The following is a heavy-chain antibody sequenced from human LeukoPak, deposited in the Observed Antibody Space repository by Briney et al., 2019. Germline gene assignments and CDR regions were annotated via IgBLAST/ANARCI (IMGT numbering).Heavy chain of an antibody. Sequence: GGSLRLSCAASGFTFSSYWMSWVRQAPGKGLEWVANIKKDGSEKYYVDSVKGRFTISRDNAKNSLYLQMNSLRAEDTAVYYCARVYDFWSGYYFDYWGQGTLVTVSS. CDR2: IKKDGSEK. V-gene: IGHV3-7*03. D-gene: IGHD3-3*01. CDR3: ARVYDFWSGYYFDY. J-gene: IGHJ4*02. CDR1: GFTFSSYW.